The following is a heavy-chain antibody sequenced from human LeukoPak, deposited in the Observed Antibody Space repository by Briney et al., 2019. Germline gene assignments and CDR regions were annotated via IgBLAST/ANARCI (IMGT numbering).Heavy chain of an antibody. CDR1: GYTFTSYG. V-gene: IGHV1-18*01. Sequence: GASVKVSCKASGYTFTSYGISWVRQAPGQGLEWMGWISAYNGNTNYAQKLQGRVTVTTDTSTSTAYMELRSLRSDDTAVYYCARAGTILVGATKAVLDPWGQGTLVTVSS. CDR3: ARAGTILVGATKAVLDP. CDR2: ISAYNGNT. D-gene: IGHD1-26*01. J-gene: IGHJ5*02.